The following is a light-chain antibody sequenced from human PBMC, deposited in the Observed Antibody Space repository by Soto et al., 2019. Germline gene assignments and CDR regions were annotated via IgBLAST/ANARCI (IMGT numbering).Light chain of an antibody. CDR1: SSDVGGYNY. J-gene: IGLJ1*01. CDR2: EVS. V-gene: IGLV2-14*01. CDR3: SLYISGSTYV. Sequence: QSALTQPASVSGSPGQSITISCTGTSSDVGGYNYVSWYQQHPGKAPKLMIYEVSNRPSGVPDRFSGSKSGSTASLTISGLQAEDEADYYCSLYISGSTYVFGTGTKLTVL.